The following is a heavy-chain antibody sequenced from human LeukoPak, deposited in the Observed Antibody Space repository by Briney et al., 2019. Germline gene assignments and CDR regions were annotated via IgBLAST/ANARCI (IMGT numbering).Heavy chain of an antibody. D-gene: IGHD1-26*01. Sequence: PGGSLRLSCEAFGFTFSSCGMHWVRQAPGKGLEWVAYTRYDGSDKYYIDSVKGRFTIARDNSKKTLYLQMTSLRPDDTAVYFCAKDEGVGASYFDYGRKGTLVAVSS. V-gene: IGHV3-30*02. J-gene: IGHJ4*02. CDR2: TRYDGSDK. CDR1: GFTFSSCG. CDR3: AKDEGVGASYFDY.